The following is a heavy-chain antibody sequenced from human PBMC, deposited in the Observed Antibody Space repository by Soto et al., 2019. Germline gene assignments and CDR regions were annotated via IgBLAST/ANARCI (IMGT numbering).Heavy chain of an antibody. Sequence: SQTLSLTCAISGGSVSCSRAAWTRIRPSPSGGLEWLGRTYYRSRWFNDYAGSVQSRIIVHADTSKNQFSLQLKSVTPEDTAVYYCARTRITIFGVVSYFYGMDVWGQGTTGTGSS. CDR1: GGSVSCSRAA. J-gene: IGHJ6*02. D-gene: IGHD3-3*01. V-gene: IGHV6-1*01. CDR3: ARTRITIFGVVSYFYGMDV. CDR2: TYYRSRWFN.